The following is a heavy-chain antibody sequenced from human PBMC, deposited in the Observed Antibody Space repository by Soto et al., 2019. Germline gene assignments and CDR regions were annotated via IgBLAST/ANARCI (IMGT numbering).Heavy chain of an antibody. V-gene: IGHV4-61*01. Sequence: SXXXSLTCRVSGGSFKSGSYSWSWIRQPPGKGLEWIGYVYHTGRTSYNPSLKSRVSISMDTSKNQFSLNLDSVTAADTAVYFCARDFAYFDSWGQGTLVTVSS. D-gene: IGHD3-3*01. J-gene: IGHJ4*02. CDR2: VYHTGRT. CDR1: GGSFKSGSYS. CDR3: ARDFAYFDS.